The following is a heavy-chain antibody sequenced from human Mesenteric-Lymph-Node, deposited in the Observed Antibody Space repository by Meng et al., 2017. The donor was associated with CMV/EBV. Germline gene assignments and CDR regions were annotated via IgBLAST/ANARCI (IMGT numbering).Heavy chain of an antibody. J-gene: IGHJ4*02. D-gene: IGHD5-18*01. V-gene: IGHV3-23*01. CDR1: GSTFTNYA. CDR2: ISGSGITT. Sequence: GGSLRPSCTLSGSTFTNYAMTWARQAPGKGLEWVSAISGSGITTYYSDSVKGRFTVSRDNSMNTLHLQMNSLTAEDTAVYYCAKRVEPTMVRDYFDYWGQGKLVTVSS. CDR3: AKRVEPTMVRDYFDY.